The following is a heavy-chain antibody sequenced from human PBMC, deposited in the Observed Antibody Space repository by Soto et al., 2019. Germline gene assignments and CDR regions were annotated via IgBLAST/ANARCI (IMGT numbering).Heavy chain of an antibody. CDR3: ARVSAAGTYFDY. CDR2: IYHSGST. J-gene: IGHJ4*02. Sequence: QVQLQESGPGLVKPSGTLSLTCAVSGGSISSSNWWSWVRQPPGKGLEWIGEIYHSGSTNYNPSPXSXXTISVDKSKNQFSLTLSSVTAADTAVYYCARVSAAGTYFDYWGQGTLVTVSS. D-gene: IGHD6-13*01. V-gene: IGHV4-4*02. CDR1: GGSISSSNW.